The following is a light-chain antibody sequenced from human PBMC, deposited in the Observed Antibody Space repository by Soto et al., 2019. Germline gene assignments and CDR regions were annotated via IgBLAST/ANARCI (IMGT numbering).Light chain of an antibody. CDR1: QSISSW. V-gene: IGKV1-5*01. CDR2: DAS. J-gene: IGKJ1*01. CDR3: QQYNSYSRT. Sequence: DIPMTQSPSALSASVGDRVTLTCRASQSISSWLAWYQQKPGKAPKLLIYDASSLESGVPSRFSGSGSGTEFTLTISSLQPDDFATYYCQQYNSYSRTFGQGTKVDI.